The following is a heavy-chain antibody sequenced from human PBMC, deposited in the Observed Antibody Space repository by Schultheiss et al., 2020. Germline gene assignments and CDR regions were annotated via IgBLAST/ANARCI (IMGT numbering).Heavy chain of an antibody. CDR2: ISYDGSNK. J-gene: IGHJ4*02. CDR1: GFTFSSYA. Sequence: GGSLRLSCAASGFTFSSYAMHWVRQAPGKGLEWVAVISYDGSNKYYADSVKGRFTISRDNSKNTLYLQMNSLRAEDTAVYYCARVFPLRTGLWDPKLSLPIDYWGQGTLVTVSS. V-gene: IGHV3-30-3*01. D-gene: IGHD3-16*01. CDR3: ARVFPLRTGLWDPKLSLPIDY.